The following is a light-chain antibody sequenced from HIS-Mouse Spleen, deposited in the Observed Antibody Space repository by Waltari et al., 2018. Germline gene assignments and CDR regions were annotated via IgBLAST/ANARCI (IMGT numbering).Light chain of an antibody. V-gene: IGLV3-10*01. Sequence: SYELTQPPSVPVSPGQTARITCSGDELPNNYNYWYQPKSGQAPVLVIYEDSKRPSGIPERFSGSSSGTMATLTISGAQVEDEADYYCYSTDSSGNHRVFGGGTKLTVL. CDR2: EDS. CDR3: YSTDSSGNHRV. J-gene: IGLJ2*01. CDR1: ELPNNY.